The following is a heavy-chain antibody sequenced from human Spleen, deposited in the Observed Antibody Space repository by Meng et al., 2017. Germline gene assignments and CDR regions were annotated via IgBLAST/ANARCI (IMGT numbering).Heavy chain of an antibody. D-gene: IGHD3-10*01. CDR1: GDSPTRGPYY. CDR3: ARDSSAHLDITMVRGNWYFDL. Sequence: QGPLQESGPGVVRPPPPLSLPCTVFGDSPTRGPYYWSWIRQPAGEGLEWLGRISASGTTNYNPSLNNRVTISLDTSKNQLSLKLSSVTAADTAVYYCARDSSAHLDITMVRGNWYFDLWGRGTLVTVSS. J-gene: IGHJ2*01. V-gene: IGHV4-61*02. CDR2: ISASGTT.